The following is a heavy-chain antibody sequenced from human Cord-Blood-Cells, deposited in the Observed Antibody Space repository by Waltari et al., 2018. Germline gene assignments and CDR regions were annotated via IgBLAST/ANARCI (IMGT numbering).Heavy chain of an antibody. CDR1: GGSISSSSSS. CDR2: IYYSGST. CDR3: ARRCSSTSCYFRVDY. J-gene: IGHJ4*02. D-gene: IGHD2-2*01. Sequence: QLQLQESGPGLVKPSETLSLTCTVSGGSISSSSSSWGWIRQPPGKGLEWIGSIYYSGSTYYNPSLKSRVTISVDTSKNQFSRKLSSVTAADTAVYYCARRCSSTSCYFRVDYWGQGTLVTVSS. V-gene: IGHV4-39*01.